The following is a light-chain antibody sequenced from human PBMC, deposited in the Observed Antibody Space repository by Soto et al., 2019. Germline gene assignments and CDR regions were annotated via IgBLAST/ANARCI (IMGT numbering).Light chain of an antibody. V-gene: IGKV4-1*01. CDR3: QQDYSTQVT. CDR2: WAS. J-gene: IGKJ4*01. Sequence: DIVMTQSPGSLAVSLGERATINCKSSQRVFHSPHNKDFIGWYQQKPGQPPKLLIYWASTRKSGVPDRFSGSGSGTDFTLNITSLQAEDVAVYYGQQDYSTQVTFGAGTKVEIK. CDR1: QRVFHSPHNKDF.